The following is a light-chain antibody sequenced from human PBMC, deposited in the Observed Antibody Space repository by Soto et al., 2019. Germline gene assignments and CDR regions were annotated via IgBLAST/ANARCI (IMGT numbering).Light chain of an antibody. CDR1: SSDAGSYNL. Sequence: QSALTQPASVSGSPGQSITISCTGTSSDAGSYNLVSWYQQHPGKAPKLMIYEGSKRPSGVSNRFSGSKSGNTASLTLSGLQAEDEADYYGCSYAGSSTFVVFGGGTKLTVL. V-gene: IGLV2-23*03. CDR3: CSYAGSSTFVV. J-gene: IGLJ2*01. CDR2: EGS.